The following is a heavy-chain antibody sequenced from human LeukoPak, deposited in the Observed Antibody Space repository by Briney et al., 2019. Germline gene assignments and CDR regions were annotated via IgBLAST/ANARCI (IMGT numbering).Heavy chain of an antibody. CDR1: GYTFTDYY. CDR3: ATGAAIDKIFNWFDP. D-gene: IGHD2-2*02. J-gene: IGHJ5*02. Sequence: GASVKVSCKASGYTFTDYYMHWVQQAPGKGLEWMGRADPEDGETIYAEKFQGRVTITADTSTDTAYMELSSLRSEDTAVYYCATGAAIDKIFNWFDPWGQGTLVTVSS. V-gene: IGHV1-69-2*01. CDR2: ADPEDGET.